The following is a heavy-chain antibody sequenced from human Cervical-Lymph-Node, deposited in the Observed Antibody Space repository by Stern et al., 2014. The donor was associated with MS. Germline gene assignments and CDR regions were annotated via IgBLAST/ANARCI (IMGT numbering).Heavy chain of an antibody. CDR3: ARDRVGRRDFDY. J-gene: IGHJ4*02. CDR1: GFAFSSYS. V-gene: IGHV3-21*01. D-gene: IGHD3-10*01. Sequence: EMQLVESGGGLVKPGGSLRLSCAASGFAFSSYSMNWVRQAPGTGLEWVSFLHSGSSYIYYADSVRGRFTISRDNANNSLYLQANSLRAEDTAVYYCARDRVGRRDFDYWGQGTLVTVSS. CDR2: LHSGSSYI.